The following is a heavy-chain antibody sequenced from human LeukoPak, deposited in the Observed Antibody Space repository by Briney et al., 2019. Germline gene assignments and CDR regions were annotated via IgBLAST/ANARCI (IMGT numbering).Heavy chain of an antibody. CDR1: GYTFTSYG. D-gene: IGHD3-16*01. CDR2: ISAYNGHT. V-gene: IGHV1-18*01. J-gene: IGHJ4*02. CDR3: ARGYMIAFGGVSAPAGY. Sequence: ASVKVSCKASGYTFTSYGISWVRQAPGQGPEWMGWISAYNGHTNYAQKLQGRVTITTDTSTSTAYMELSSLTSEDTAIYYCARGYMIAFGGVSAPAGYWGQGTLVTVCS.